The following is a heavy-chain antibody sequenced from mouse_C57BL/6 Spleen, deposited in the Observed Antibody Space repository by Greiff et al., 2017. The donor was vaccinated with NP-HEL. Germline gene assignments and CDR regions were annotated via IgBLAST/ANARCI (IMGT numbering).Heavy chain of an antibody. V-gene: IGHV5-4*01. CDR1: GFTFSSYA. Sequence: EVMLVESGGGLVKPGGSLKLSCAASGFTFSSYAMSWVRQTPEKRLEWVATISDGGSYTYYPDNVKGRFTISRDNAKNNLYLQMSHLKSEDTAMYYCARDGNDGYYAGYFDYWGQGTTLTVSS. D-gene: IGHD2-3*01. CDR3: ARDGNDGYYAGYFDY. J-gene: IGHJ2*01. CDR2: ISDGGSYT.